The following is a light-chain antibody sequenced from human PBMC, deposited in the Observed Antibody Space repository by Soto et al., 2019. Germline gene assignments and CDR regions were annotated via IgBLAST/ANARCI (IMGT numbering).Light chain of an antibody. CDR1: SSDVGGYNY. V-gene: IGLV2-14*03. J-gene: IGLJ2*01. Sequence: QSVLTQPASVSGSPGQSITISCTGTSSDVGGYNYVCWYQQHPGKAPKLIIHDVSNRPSGVSHRFSGSKSGNTASLSISGLQAEDEADYYCSSYTSSGTVVFGGGTKLTVL. CDR2: DVS. CDR3: SSYTSSGTVV.